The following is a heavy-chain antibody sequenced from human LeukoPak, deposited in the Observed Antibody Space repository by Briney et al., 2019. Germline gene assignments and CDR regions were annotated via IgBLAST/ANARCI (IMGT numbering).Heavy chain of an antibody. D-gene: IGHD5-18*01. V-gene: IGHV1-69*05. CDR3: ASFTNTAFGY. J-gene: IGHJ4*02. Sequence: SVTASCMPSAGTSSRYAIRWVRQAAGHGLGWMGGIIPIVGTANYAQKFQGRVTITTDESTSTAYMELSSLRSEDTAVYYCASFTNTAFGYWGQGTLVTVSS. CDR2: IIPIVGTA. CDR1: AGTSSRYA.